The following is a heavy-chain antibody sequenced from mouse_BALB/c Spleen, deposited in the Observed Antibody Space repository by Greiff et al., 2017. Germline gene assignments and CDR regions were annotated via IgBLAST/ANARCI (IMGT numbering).Heavy chain of an antibody. CDR3: ARFRYGNYGGYWYFDV. CDR2: IAPGSGST. D-gene: IGHD2-1*01. V-gene: IGHV1S41*01. J-gene: IGHJ1*01. CDR1: GYTFTSYW. Sequence: ELVKPGASVKLSCKASGYTFTSYWMHWIKQRPGQGLEWIGRIAPGSGSTYYNEMFKGKATLTVDTSSSTAYIQLSSLSSEDSAVYFCARFRYGNYGGYWYFDVWGAGTTVTVSS.